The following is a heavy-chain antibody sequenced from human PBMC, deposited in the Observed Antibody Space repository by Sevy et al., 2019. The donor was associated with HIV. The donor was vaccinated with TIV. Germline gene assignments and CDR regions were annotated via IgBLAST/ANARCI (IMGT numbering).Heavy chain of an antibody. V-gene: IGHV3-43D*03. D-gene: IGHD6-13*01. CDR1: GFTFDDYD. CDR3: AKAYGMGAGGFFGH. J-gene: IGHJ4*02. CDR2: ISRNGSGI. Sequence: GGSLRLSCAASGFTFDDYDMHWVRQVPGKGLEWVSLISRNGSGIYYADSVKGRFSISRDNSKNSLYLKMNSLRPEDTGLYYCAKAYGMGAGGFFGHWGQGTLVTVSS.